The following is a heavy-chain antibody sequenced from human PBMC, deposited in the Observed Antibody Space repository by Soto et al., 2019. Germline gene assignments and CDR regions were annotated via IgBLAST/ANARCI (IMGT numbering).Heavy chain of an antibody. D-gene: IGHD4-17*01. CDR3: ARDADYGDYVIHFDY. Sequence: ASVKVSCKASGYTFTSYGISWVRQAPGQGREWMGWISAYNGNTNYAQKLQGRVTMTTDTSTSTAYMELRSLRSDDTTVDYCARDADYGDYVIHFDYWGQGTLVTVSS. CDR2: ISAYNGNT. V-gene: IGHV1-18*01. J-gene: IGHJ4*02. CDR1: GYTFTSYG.